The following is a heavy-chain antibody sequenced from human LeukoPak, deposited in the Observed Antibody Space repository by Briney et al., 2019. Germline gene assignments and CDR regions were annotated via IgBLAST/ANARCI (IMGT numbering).Heavy chain of an antibody. CDR2: ISGSGGST. D-gene: IGHD6-19*01. V-gene: IGHV3-23*01. CDR3: ANPDSSGWYGGFDY. CDR1: GFTFSSYA. Sequence: PGGSLRLSCAASGFTFSSYAMSWVRQAPGKGLEWVSAISGSGGSTYYADSVKSRFTISRDNSKNTLYLQMNSLRAEDTAVYYCANPDSSGWYGGFDYWGQGTLVTVSS. J-gene: IGHJ4*02.